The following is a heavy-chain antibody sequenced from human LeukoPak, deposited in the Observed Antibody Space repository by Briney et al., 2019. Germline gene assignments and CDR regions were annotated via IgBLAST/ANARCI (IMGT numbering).Heavy chain of an antibody. CDR3: ARGFDAPYFDY. CDR1: GGSFSGCY. J-gene: IGHJ4*02. Sequence: SETLSLTCAVYGGSFSGCYWSWIRQPPGKGLEWIGEINHSGSTNYNPSLKSRVTISVDTSKNQFSLKLSSVTAADTAVYYCARGFDAPYFDYWGQGTLVTVSS. CDR2: INHSGST. V-gene: IGHV4-34*01.